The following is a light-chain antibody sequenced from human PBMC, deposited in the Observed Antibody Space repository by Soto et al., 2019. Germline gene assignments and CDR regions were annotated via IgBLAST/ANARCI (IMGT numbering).Light chain of an antibody. J-gene: IGLJ1*01. CDR3: LSYTSSGTYV. V-gene: IGLV2-14*01. Sequence: QSALTQPASVSGSPGQSITISCTGTSSDVGNYKYVSWYQQHPGKAPKLIIYEVSNRPSGVSDRFSGSKSGNTASLTISGPQAEDETDYYCLSYTSSGTYVFGTGTKLTVL. CDR1: SSDVGNYKY. CDR2: EVS.